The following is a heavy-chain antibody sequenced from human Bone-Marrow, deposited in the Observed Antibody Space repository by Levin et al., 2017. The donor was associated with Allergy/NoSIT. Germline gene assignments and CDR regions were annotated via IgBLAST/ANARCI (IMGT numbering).Heavy chain of an antibody. V-gene: IGHV1-69*13. CDR2: IIPIFGTA. CDR3: ARDRDPKGDYYYGMDV. Sequence: SVKVSCKASGGTFSSYAISWVRQAPGQGLEWMGGIIPIFGTANYAQKFQGRVTITADESTSTAYMELSSLRSEDTAVYYCARDRDPKGDYYYGMDVWGQGTTVTVSS. J-gene: IGHJ6*02. CDR1: GGTFSSYA.